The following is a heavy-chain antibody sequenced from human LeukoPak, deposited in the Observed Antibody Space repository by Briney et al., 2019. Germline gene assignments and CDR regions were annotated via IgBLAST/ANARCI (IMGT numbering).Heavy chain of an antibody. V-gene: IGHV1-18*01. J-gene: IGHJ6*02. Sequence: GASVKVSCKASGYTFTSYGISWVRQAPGQGPEWMGWISAYNGNTNYAQKLQGRVTMTTDTSTSTAYMELRSLRSDDTAVYYCAREYCSSTSCYTVRPYYYYGMDVWGQGTTVTVSS. D-gene: IGHD2-2*01. CDR1: GYTFTSYG. CDR2: ISAYNGNT. CDR3: AREYCSSTSCYTVRPYYYYGMDV.